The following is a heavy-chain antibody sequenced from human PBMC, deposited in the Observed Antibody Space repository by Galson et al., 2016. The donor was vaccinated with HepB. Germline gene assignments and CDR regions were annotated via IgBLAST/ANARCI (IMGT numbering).Heavy chain of an antibody. Sequence: KGLEWVSTIYSAGDTYYADSVKGRFLISRDNSKNTLYLQMNSLKAEDTAVYYCAREGDSGTAHHYYYGMDVWGQGTTVTVSS. V-gene: IGHV3-53*01. CDR3: AREGDSGTAHHYYYGMDV. CDR2: IYSAGDT. J-gene: IGHJ6*02. D-gene: IGHD3-10*01.